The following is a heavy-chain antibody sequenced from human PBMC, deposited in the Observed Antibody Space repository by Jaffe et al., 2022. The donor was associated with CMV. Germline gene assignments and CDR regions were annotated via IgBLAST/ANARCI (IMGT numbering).Heavy chain of an antibody. CDR3: AKDQRRNSWYVGSFDY. Sequence: EVQLLESGGGLVQSGGSLRLSCAASGFTFSSYAMSWVRQAPGKGLEWVSAISGSDSSTYYADSVKGRFTISRDNSKNTLYLQMNSLRAEDTAVYYCAKDQRRNSWYVGSFDYWGQGTLVTVSS. D-gene: IGHD6-13*01. V-gene: IGHV3-23*01. CDR2: ISGSDSST. CDR1: GFTFSSYA. J-gene: IGHJ4*02.